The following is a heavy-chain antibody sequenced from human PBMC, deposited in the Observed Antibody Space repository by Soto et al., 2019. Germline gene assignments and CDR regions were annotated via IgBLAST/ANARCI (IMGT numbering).Heavy chain of an antibody. V-gene: IGHV3-23*01. CDR3: ARDYYKYYDSSGYYRSPAY. CDR1: GFTFSNYA. CDR2: ISGSGKST. J-gene: IGHJ4*02. D-gene: IGHD3-22*01. Sequence: GGSLRLSCAASGFTFSNYAMSWVRQAPGKGLEWVSGISGSGKSTYYADSVKGRFTISRDNSRNTLFLQMNSLRAEDTAVYYCARDYYKYYDSSGYYRSPAYWGQGTLVTVSS.